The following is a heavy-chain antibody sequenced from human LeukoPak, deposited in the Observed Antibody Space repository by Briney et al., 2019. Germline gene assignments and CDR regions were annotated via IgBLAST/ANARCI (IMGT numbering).Heavy chain of an antibody. J-gene: IGHJ5*02. CDR3: ARSITMVRGVIKYNWFGP. Sequence: SETLSLTCTVSGGFISSYYWSWIRQPAGKGLEWIGRIYTSGSTNYNPSLKSRVTMSVDTSKNQFSLKLSSVTAADTAVYYCARSITMVRGVIKYNWFGPWGQGTLVTVSS. CDR2: IYTSGST. D-gene: IGHD3-10*01. V-gene: IGHV4-4*07. CDR1: GGFISSYY.